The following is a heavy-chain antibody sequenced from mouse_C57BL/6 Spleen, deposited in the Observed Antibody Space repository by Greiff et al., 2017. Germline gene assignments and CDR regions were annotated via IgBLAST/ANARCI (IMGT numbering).Heavy chain of an antibody. D-gene: IGHD2-4*01. CDR3: ASQGDYELVFDY. CDR1: GFTFSSYG. Sequence: EVQGVESGGDLVKPGGSLKLSCAASGFTFSSYGMSWVRQTPDKRLEWVATISSGGSYTYYPDSVKGRFTISRDNAKNTRYLQMSSLKSEDTAMYYCASQGDYELVFDYWGQGTTLTVSS. V-gene: IGHV5-6*01. CDR2: ISSGGSYT. J-gene: IGHJ2*01.